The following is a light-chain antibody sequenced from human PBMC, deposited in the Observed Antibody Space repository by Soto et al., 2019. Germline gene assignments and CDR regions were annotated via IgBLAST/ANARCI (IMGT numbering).Light chain of an antibody. V-gene: IGKV3-20*01. CDR1: QSVSSTF. CDR3: QQFGTSAT. CDR2: GAS. J-gene: IGKJ1*01. Sequence: EVVLTQSPDTLSLSPGERATLSCRASQSVSSTFLAWYQQRPGQAPRLLIYGASSRATGIPDRFSGSGSGTDFTLTITRLETEDFALYYCQQFGTSATFGQGTKVEIK.